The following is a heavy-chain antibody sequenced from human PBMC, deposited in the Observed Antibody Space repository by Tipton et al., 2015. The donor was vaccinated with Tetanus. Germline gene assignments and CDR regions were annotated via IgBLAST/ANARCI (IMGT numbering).Heavy chain of an antibody. V-gene: IGHV1-8*01. CDR2: MNPNSGNT. D-gene: IGHD6-13*01. CDR3: ARAVIAAETFFDRYYYYGMDV. J-gene: IGHJ6*02. CDR1: GYTFTSYD. Sequence: QSGAEVKKPGASVKGSCKASGYTFTSYDINWVRQATGQGLEWMGWMNPNSGNTGYAQKFQGRVTMTRNTSISTAYMELSSLRSEDTAVYYCARAVIAAETFFDRYYYYGMDVWDQGP.